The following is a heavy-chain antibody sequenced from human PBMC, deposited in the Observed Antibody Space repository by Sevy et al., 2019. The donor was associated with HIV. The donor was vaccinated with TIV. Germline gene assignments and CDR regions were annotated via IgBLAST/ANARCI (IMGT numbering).Heavy chain of an antibody. CDR3: AKDLAYESSGYHDY. J-gene: IGHJ4*02. Sequence: GGSLRISCSASGFTFRSYAMNWVRQAPGKGLEWVSAITGNGGSTYYADSVKGRFTISRDNSKSTLYLQMNSLRAEDTALYYCAKDLAYESSGYHDYWGQGTLVTVSS. V-gene: IGHV3-23*01. D-gene: IGHD3-22*01. CDR2: ITGNGGST. CDR1: GFTFRSYA.